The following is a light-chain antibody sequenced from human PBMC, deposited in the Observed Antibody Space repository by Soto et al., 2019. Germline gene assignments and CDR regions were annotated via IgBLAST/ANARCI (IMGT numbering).Light chain of an antibody. CDR3: SSYTSSNTLLYV. CDR1: SSDVGGYIY. V-gene: IGLV2-14*01. CDR2: EVS. Sequence: QSVLTQPASVSGSPGQSITISCTGTSSDVGGYIYVSWYQQHPGKAPKLLIYEVSHRPSGVSNRFSGSKSGNTASLTISGLQAEDEADYYCSSYTSSNTLLYVFGTGTKVTVL. J-gene: IGLJ1*01.